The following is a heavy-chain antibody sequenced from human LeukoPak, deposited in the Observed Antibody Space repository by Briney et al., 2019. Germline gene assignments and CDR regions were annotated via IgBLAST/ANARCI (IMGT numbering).Heavy chain of an antibody. J-gene: IGHJ4*02. CDR2: INSDGSST. CDR1: GFTFSSYW. Sequence: GGSLRLSCAASGFTFSSYWMHWVRQAPGKGLVWVSRINSDGSSTSYADSVKGRFTISRDNDKNTLYLQMNSLRAEDTAVYYCARDLSPSTLDYYDSSGYYLWSQGTLVTVSS. V-gene: IGHV3-74*01. D-gene: IGHD3-22*01. CDR3: ARDLSPSTLDYYDSSGYYL.